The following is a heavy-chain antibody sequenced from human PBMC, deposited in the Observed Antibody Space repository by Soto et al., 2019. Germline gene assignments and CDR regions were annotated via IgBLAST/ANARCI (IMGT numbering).Heavy chain of an antibody. V-gene: IGHV3-33*01. CDR3: ARDDSSSWLIFDY. J-gene: IGHJ4*02. Sequence: QVQLVESGGGVVQPGRSLRLSCAASGFTFSSYGMHWVRQAPGKGLEWVAVIWYDGSNKYYADSVKGRFTISRDNSKNTLYLQMNSLRAEDTAVYYCARDDSSSWLIFDYWGQGTLVTVSS. D-gene: IGHD6-13*01. CDR1: GFTFSSYG. CDR2: IWYDGSNK.